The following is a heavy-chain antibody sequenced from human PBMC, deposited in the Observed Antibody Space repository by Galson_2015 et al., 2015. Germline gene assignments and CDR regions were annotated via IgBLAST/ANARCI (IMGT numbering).Heavy chain of an antibody. V-gene: IGHV1-3*01. J-gene: IGHJ5*02. CDR3: ARLVAATHNWFDP. D-gene: IGHD2-15*01. CDR2: INAGNGNT. Sequence: SCKASGYTFTSYAMHWVRQAPGQRLEWMGWINAGNGNTKYSQEFQGRVTITRDTSASTAYMELSSLRSEDTAVYYCARLVAATHNWFDPWGQGTLVTVSS. CDR1: GYTFTSYA.